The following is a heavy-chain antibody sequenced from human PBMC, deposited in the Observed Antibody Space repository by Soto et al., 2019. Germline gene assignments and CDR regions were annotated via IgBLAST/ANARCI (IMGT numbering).Heavy chain of an antibody. CDR1: GFTFKNYG. CDR2: IWQDGTNK. J-gene: IGHJ6*02. CDR3: ARAARPWFWDV. Sequence: ESGGGVVQPGRSLRLSCVASGFTFKNYGMHWVRQAPGKGLEWVAVIWQDGTNKYYADTLKGRFTISRDNSKNTVFLEVNSLRAEDTAVYYCARAARPWFWDVWGQGTTVTVSS. D-gene: IGHD3-10*01. V-gene: IGHV3-33*01.